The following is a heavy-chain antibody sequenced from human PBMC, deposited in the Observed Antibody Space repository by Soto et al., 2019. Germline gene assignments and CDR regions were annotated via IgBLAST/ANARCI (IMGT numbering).Heavy chain of an antibody. J-gene: IGHJ4*02. V-gene: IGHV2-5*02. CDR1: GFSLTSGVG. CDR2: IYWDDDK. CDR3: AHIDPDIVTVGGHGGFDY. Sequence: QITLKESGPTLVRPPQTLTLTCTFSGFSLTSGVGVGWIRQPPGKALEWLALIYWDDDKRYSPSLKNRLTITKDTSKTQMVLTITNVGPVDTATYFCAHIDPDIVTVGGHGGFDYWGQGTLVTVSS. D-gene: IGHD5-12*01.